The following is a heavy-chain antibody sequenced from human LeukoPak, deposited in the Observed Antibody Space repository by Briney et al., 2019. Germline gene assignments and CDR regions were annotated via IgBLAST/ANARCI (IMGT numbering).Heavy chain of an antibody. CDR2: IRYTGST. CDR1: GGSISGSRRY. J-gene: IGHJ5*01. CDR3: TRQLSWASDTGDS. Sequence: SETLSLTCNASGGSISGSRRYWGWVRQPPGGGLEWIGSIRYTGSTYYNPSLQSRLTISVDKSQNQFSLKLKSVTAADTSVYYCTRQLSWASDTGDSWGQGTLVTVSS. D-gene: IGHD6-13*01. V-gene: IGHV4-39*01.